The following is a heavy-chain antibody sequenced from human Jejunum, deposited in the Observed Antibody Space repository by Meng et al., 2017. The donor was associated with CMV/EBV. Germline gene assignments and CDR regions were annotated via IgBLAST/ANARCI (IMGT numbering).Heavy chain of an antibody. CDR3: GRGSYFDY. J-gene: IGHJ4*02. D-gene: IGHD3-10*01. V-gene: IGHV1-18*01. Sequence: QVPLGQSGAEVKKPGASVKVSCKASGYTFNTYGISWVRQAPGQGLEWMGWISTYNGDTNYAQNLQGRVTMTTDTSTNTVYMELRSLRSDDTAVYYCGRGSYFDYWGQGTLVTVSS. CDR2: ISTYNGDT. CDR1: GYTFNTYG.